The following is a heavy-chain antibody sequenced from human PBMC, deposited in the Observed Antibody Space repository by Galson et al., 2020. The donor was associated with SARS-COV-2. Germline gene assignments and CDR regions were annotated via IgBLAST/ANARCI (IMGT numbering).Heavy chain of an antibody. V-gene: IGHV3-48*01. J-gene: IGHJ4*02. D-gene: IGHD2-2*01. CDR3: ASYCSSSSCYKGANDY. CDR2: ISSTSNTI. CDR1: GFTFSNYS. Sequence: GGSLRLSCAVSGFTFSNYSMNWVRQAPGKGLEWVSYISSTSNTIYYADSVKGRLTISRDNAKNSLYLQMNSRRAEDTAVYYCASYCSSSSCYKGANDYWGQGTLVTVSS.